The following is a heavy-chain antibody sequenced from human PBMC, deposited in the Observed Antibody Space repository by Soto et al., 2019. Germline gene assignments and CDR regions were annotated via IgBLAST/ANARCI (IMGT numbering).Heavy chain of an antibody. CDR3: AGSTSWFDP. Sequence: SETLSLTCTVSGGSISSSIYYGGWIRQPPGKGLEWIGSIYYSGSTYYNPSLKSRVTISVDTSKNQFSLKLSSVTAADTAVYYCAGSTSWFDPWGQGTLVTVSS. CDR2: IYYSGST. CDR1: GGSISSSIYY. V-gene: IGHV4-39*01. D-gene: IGHD6-13*01. J-gene: IGHJ5*02.